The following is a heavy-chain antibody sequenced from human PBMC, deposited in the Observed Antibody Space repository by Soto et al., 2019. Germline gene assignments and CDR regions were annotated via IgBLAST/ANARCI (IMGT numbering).Heavy chain of an antibody. V-gene: IGHV3-48*02. J-gene: IGHJ4*02. D-gene: IGHD3-10*01. Sequence: EVQLVESGGGLVQPGGSLRLSCAVSGFTFSNYDMNWVRQAPGKGLEWVSFISSGSGTIYYADSVKGRFTISRDNAQNSLYLQMNGLRDEDTALYYRARAVSGFGQLLNYWGQGTLVTVSS. CDR2: ISSGSGTI. CDR3: ARAVSGFGQLLNY. CDR1: GFTFSNYD.